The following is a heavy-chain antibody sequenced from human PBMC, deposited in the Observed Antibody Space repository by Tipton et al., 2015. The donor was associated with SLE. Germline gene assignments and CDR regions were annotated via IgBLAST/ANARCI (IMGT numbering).Heavy chain of an antibody. D-gene: IGHD3-3*01. CDR3: ARGGDFWSGPTSNYYFYYYMDV. CDR1: GYSIRDGYY. V-gene: IGHV4-38-2*02. CDR2: IHHSGST. Sequence: LRLSCNVSGYSIRDGYYWGWIRQAPGKGLEWIGTIHHSGSTNYNPSFESRVTISRDTSKNQFSLKLSSVTAADSAVYYCARGGDFWSGPTSNYYFYYYMDVWGKGTTVTVSS. J-gene: IGHJ6*03.